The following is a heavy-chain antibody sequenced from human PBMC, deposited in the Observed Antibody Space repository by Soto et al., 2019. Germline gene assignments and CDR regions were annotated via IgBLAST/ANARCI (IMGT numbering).Heavy chain of an antibody. CDR2: ISSSSSYI. J-gene: IGHJ4*02. Sequence: GGYLRLSCAASGFTFSTYSMNWVRQAPGKGLEWVSYISSSSSYIFYADSVKGRFTISRDNAKNSLFLQMSSLRVEDTAVYYCARVRSIAAAGTPDYWGQGSLVTPSS. CDR1: GFTFSTYS. CDR3: ARVRSIAAAGTPDY. V-gene: IGHV3-21*04. D-gene: IGHD6-13*01.